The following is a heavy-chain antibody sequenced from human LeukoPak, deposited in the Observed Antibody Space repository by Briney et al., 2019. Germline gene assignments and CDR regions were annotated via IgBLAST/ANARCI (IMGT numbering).Heavy chain of an antibody. CDR3: ARDSGWWRFDF. J-gene: IGHJ4*02. Sequence: GGSLRLSCAASGLNFSSRWMNWVRQAPGQGLKWVASIKEDGSEKHYVDSVKGRFTISRDNGKNSLYLQMDSLRAEDTAVYYCARDSGWWRFDFWGQGTLVTVSS. CDR2: IKEDGSEK. CDR1: GLNFSSRW. D-gene: IGHD6-13*01. V-gene: IGHV3-7*03.